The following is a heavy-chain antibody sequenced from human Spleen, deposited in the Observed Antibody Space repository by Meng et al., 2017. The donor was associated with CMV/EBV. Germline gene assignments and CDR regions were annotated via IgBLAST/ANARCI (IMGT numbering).Heavy chain of an antibody. CDR1: GFTFSSYG. V-gene: IGHV3-30*02. CDR2: IRYDGSKT. D-gene: IGHD6-19*01. CDR3: AKDRGDSSGRYFDY. Sequence: GESLKISCAASGFTFSSYGMHWVRQAPGKGLEWVAFIRYDGSKTYYADSVKGRFTISRDNSRNTLYLQMNGLRPEDTAIYYCAKDRGDSSGRYFDYWGQGALVTVSS. J-gene: IGHJ4*02.